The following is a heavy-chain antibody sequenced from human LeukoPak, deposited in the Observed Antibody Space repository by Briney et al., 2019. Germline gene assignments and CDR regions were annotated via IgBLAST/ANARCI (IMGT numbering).Heavy chain of an antibody. J-gene: IGHJ4*02. D-gene: IGHD3-10*01. CDR2: IGAGGDT. Sequence: PGGSLRLSCAASGFIFSSYDMHWVRQATGKGLEWVSTIGAGGDTYYPDSVKGRFTISRDNAKNSLYLQMNSLRAEDTALYYCAKGGAMVRGVMDYWGQGTLVTVSS. CDR3: AKGGAMVRGVMDY. V-gene: IGHV3-13*01. CDR1: GFIFSSYD.